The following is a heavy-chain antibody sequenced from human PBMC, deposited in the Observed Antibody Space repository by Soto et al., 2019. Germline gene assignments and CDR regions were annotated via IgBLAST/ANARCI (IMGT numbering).Heavy chain of an antibody. V-gene: IGHV4-59*01. CDR2: IYYSGST. Sequence: QVQLQESGPGLVKPSETLSLTCTVSGGSISSYYWSWIRQPPGKGLEWIGYIYYSGSTNYNPSLKGRVTLSVDTSKNQFSLKLSSVPAADTAVYYCARGGRYSYFDLWGRGTLVTVSS. CDR3: ARGGRYSYFDL. CDR1: GGSISSYY. J-gene: IGHJ2*01.